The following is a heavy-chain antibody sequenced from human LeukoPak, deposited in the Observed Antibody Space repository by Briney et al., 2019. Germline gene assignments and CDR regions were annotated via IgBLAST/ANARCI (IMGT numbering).Heavy chain of an antibody. J-gene: IGHJ4*02. Sequence: SETLSLTCAVYGGSFSDSYWSWIRQPPGKGLEWIGEINHSGSTNYNPSLKSRVTISVDTSKNQFSLKLSSVTAADTAVYYCARERVVVVVAATLGLDYWGQGTLVTVSS. CDR3: ARERVVVVVAATLGLDY. D-gene: IGHD2-15*01. CDR1: GGSFSDSY. CDR2: INHSGST. V-gene: IGHV4-34*01.